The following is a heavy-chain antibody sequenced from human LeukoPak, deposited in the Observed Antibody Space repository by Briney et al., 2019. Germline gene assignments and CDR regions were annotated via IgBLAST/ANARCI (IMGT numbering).Heavy chain of an antibody. J-gene: IGHJ2*01. V-gene: IGHV3-74*01. CDR1: GLTFSSYW. CDR2: INSDGSST. CDR3: ARGYWSFDL. Sequence: GGSLRLPCAASGLTFSSYWMHWVRQAPGKGLVWVSRINSDGSSTRCADSVKGRFTISRDNAKHTMYLQMNSLRAEDTAVYYCARGYWSFDLWGRGTLVTVSS.